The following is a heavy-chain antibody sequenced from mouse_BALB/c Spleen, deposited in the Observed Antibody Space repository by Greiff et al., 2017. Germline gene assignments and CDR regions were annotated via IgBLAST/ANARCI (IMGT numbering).Heavy chain of an antibody. V-gene: IGHV1-69*02. Sequence: QVQLQQSGAELVKPGASVKLSCKASGYTFTSYWMHWVKQRPGQGLEWIGEIDPSDSYTNYNQKFKGKATLTVDKSSSTAYMQLSSLTSEDSAVYYCARSKDGYYAMDYWGQGTSVTVSS. J-gene: IGHJ4*01. CDR1: GYTFTSYW. CDR3: ARSKDGYYAMDY. D-gene: IGHD2-3*01. CDR2: IDPSDSYT.